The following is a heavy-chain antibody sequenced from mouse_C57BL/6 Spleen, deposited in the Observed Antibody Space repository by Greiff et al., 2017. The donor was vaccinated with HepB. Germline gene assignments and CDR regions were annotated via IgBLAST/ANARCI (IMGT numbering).Heavy chain of an antibody. CDR3: AREGYDYHFDY. D-gene: IGHD2-4*01. J-gene: IGHJ2*01. CDR2: IYPGSGNT. V-gene: IGHV1-76*01. Sequence: VQLQQSGAELVRPGASVKLSCKASGYTFTDYYINWVKQRPGQGLEWIARIYPGSGNTYYNEKFKGKATLTAEKSSSTAYMQLSSLTSEDSAVYFCAREGYDYHFDYWGQGTTLTVSS. CDR1: GYTFTDYY.